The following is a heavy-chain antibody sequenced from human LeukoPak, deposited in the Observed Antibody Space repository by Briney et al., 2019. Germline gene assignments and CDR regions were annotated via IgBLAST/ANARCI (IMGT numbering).Heavy chain of an antibody. CDR1: GGSISSSSYY. CDR2: IYYSGST. CDR3: ARVPNLADYGLDY. J-gene: IGHJ4*02. D-gene: IGHD4-17*01. V-gene: IGHV4-39*07. Sequence: PSETLSLTCTVSGGSISSSSYYWGWIRQPPGKGLEWIGSIYYSGSTYYNPSLKSRATISVDTSKNQFSLKLSSVTAADTAVYYCARVPNLADYGLDYWGQRTLVTVSS.